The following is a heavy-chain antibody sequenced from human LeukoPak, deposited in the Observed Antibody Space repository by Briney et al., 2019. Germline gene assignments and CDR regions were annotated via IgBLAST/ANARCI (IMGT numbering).Heavy chain of an antibody. CDR3: TKGDGDYLKYYYYYMDV. D-gene: IGHD4-17*01. Sequence: PGGSLRLSCAASGFTFNNYAMSWVRQAPGKGLEWVSTISGSGASTYYADSVRGRFTISRDNSKNILYLQMNSLRAEDTAVYYCTKGDGDYLKYYYYYMDVWGKGTTVTVSS. CDR1: GFTFNNYA. V-gene: IGHV3-23*01. J-gene: IGHJ6*03. CDR2: ISGSGAST.